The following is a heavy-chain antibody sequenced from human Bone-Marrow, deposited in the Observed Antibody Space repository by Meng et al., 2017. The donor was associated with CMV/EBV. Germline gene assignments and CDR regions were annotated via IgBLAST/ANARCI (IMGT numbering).Heavy chain of an antibody. V-gene: IGHV3-15*01. J-gene: IGHJ4*02. Sequence: GESLKISCAASGLTFSNAWMSWVRQAPGKGLEWVGRIKSKTDGGTTDYAAPVKGRFTISRDDSKNTLYLQMNSLKTEDTAVYYCTARDSVRGVIIPSYWGQGTLVTVSS. CDR3: TARDSVRGVIIPSY. CDR2: IKSKTDGGTT. CDR1: GLTFSNAW. D-gene: IGHD3-10*01.